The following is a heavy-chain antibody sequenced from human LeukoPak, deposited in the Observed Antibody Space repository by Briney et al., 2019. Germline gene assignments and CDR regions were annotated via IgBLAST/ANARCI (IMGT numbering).Heavy chain of an antibody. D-gene: IGHD3-3*01. J-gene: IGHJ6*02. V-gene: IGHV1-8*01. CDR1: GYTFTSYD. CDR3: ARGIAIFGVVTLYYYYYGMDV. CDR2: MNPSSGNT. Sequence: ASVKVSCKASGYTFTSYDINWVRQATGQGLEWMGWMNPSSGNTGYAQKFQGRVTMTRNTSISTAYMELSSLRSEDTAVYYCARGIAIFGVVTLYYYYYGMDVWGQGTTVTVSS.